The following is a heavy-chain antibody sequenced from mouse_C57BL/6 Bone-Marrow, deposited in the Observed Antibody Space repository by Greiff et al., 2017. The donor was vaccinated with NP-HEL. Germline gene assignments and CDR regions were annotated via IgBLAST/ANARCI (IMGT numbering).Heavy chain of an antibody. V-gene: IGHV5-4*03. CDR1: GFTFSSYA. J-gene: IGHJ2*01. Sequence: EVMLVESGGGLVKPGGSLKLSCAASGFTFSSYAMSWVRQTPEKRLEWVATISDGGSYTYYPDNVKGRFTISRDNATNNLYLQMSHLKSEDTAMYYCARWLLLDYWGQGTTLTVSS. D-gene: IGHD2-3*01. CDR3: ARWLLLDY. CDR2: ISDGGSYT.